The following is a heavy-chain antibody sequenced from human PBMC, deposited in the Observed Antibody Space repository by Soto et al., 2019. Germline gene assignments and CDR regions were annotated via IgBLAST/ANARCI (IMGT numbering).Heavy chain of an antibody. CDR3: ARAELPDYYYYYYMDV. Sequence: ASETLSLTCAVYGGSFSGYYWSWIRQPPGKGLEWIGEINHSGSTNYNPSLKSRVTISVDTSKNQFSLKLSSVTAADTAVYYCARAELPDYYYYYYMDVWGKGTTVTVSS. CDR1: GGSFSGYY. D-gene: IGHD1-7*01. J-gene: IGHJ6*03. V-gene: IGHV4-34*01. CDR2: INHSGST.